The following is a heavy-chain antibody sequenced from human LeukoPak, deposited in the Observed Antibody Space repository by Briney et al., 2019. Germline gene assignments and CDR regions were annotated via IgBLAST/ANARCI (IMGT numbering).Heavy chain of an antibody. V-gene: IGHV4-59*01. CDR1: GGSISSYY. Sequence: PSETLSLTCTVSGGSISSYYWSWIRQPPGKGLEWIGYIYYSGSTNYNPSLKSRVTISVDTSKNQFSLKLSSVTAADTAVYYCARYGGKKRYFDYWGQGTLVAVSS. J-gene: IGHJ4*02. CDR2: IYYSGST. CDR3: ARYGGKKRYFDY. D-gene: IGHD4-23*01.